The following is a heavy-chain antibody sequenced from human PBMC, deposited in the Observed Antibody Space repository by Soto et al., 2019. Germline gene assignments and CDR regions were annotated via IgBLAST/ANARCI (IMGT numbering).Heavy chain of an antibody. CDR1: GYTFTSYD. V-gene: IGHV1-8*01. CDR2: MNPNSGNT. CDR3: ASVKYRDKLEWLLSGRVDYGMDV. D-gene: IGHD3-3*01. Sequence: ASVKVSCKASGYTFTSYDINWVRQAPGQGLEWMGWMNPNSGNTGYAQKFQGRVTMTRNTSISTAYMELSSLRSEDTAVYYCASVKYRDKLEWLLSGRVDYGMDVWGQGTTVTVSS. J-gene: IGHJ6*02.